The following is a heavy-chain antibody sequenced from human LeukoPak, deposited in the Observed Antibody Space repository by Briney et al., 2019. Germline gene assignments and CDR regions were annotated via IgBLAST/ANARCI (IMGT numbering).Heavy chain of an antibody. CDR1: GFTLSSYD. CDR3: ARVAGTNAFDI. V-gene: IGHV3-13*01. Sequence: PGGSLRLSCAASGFTLSSYDMHWVRQATGKSLEWVSAIGTAGDTYYPGSVKGRFTIARKNAKNSLYLQMNSLRAGDTAVYYCARVAGTNAFDIWGQGTMVTVSS. J-gene: IGHJ3*02. CDR2: IGTAGDT. D-gene: IGHD6-19*01.